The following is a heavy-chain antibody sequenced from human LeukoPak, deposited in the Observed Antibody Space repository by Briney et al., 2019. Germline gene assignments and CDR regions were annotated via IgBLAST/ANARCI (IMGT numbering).Heavy chain of an antibody. V-gene: IGHV3-23*01. CDR1: GLTFSSYA. CDR2: ISGSGGST. CDR3: AKDPTRLIFGVVIPHSFDY. Sequence: GGSLRLSCAASGLTFSSYAMSWVRQAPGKGLEWVSPISGSGGSTYYADSVKGRFTISRDNSKNTLYLQMNSLRAEDTAVYYCAKDPTRLIFGVVIPHSFDYWGQGTLVTVSS. J-gene: IGHJ4*02. D-gene: IGHD3-3*01.